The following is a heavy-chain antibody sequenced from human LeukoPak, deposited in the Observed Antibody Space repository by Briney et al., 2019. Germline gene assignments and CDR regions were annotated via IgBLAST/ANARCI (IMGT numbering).Heavy chain of an antibody. J-gene: IGHJ4*02. CDR2: IYTSGST. CDR1: GGSISSGSYY. D-gene: IGHD4-17*01. CDR3: ARETTVTTAFDY. V-gene: IGHV4-61*02. Sequence: PSETLSLTCTVSGGSISSGSYYWSWIRQPAGKGLEWIGRIYTSGSTNYNPSLKSRVTISVDTSKNQFSLKLSSVTAADTAVYYCARETTVTTAFDYWGPGNPGHRLL.